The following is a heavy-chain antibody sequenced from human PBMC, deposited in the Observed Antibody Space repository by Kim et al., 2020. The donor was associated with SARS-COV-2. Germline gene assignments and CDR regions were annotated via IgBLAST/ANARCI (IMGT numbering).Heavy chain of an antibody. Sequence: QKFQGRVTITRDTPASTAFMELSSLTSEDTAIYYCARDGTTRNGGYYFDYWGQGALVTVSS. J-gene: IGHJ4*01. V-gene: IGHV1-3*01. D-gene: IGHD1-1*01. CDR3: ARDGTTRNGGYYFDY.